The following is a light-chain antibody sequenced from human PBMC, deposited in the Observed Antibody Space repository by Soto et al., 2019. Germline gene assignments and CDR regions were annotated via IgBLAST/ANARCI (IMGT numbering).Light chain of an antibody. Sequence: EIELTQSPGTLSLSPGESATLSCRASQSVGSSYLAWYRQKPGQAPRLLIYGASSRATGIPDRFSGGGSGTDFTLTISRLEPEDFAVYYCQQYGSSPSTFGQGTKVEIK. CDR3: QQYGSSPST. V-gene: IGKV3-20*01. CDR1: QSVGSSY. J-gene: IGKJ1*01. CDR2: GAS.